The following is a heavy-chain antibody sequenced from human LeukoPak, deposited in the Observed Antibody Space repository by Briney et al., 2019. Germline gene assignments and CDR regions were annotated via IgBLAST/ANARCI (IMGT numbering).Heavy chain of an antibody. CDR2: MNPNSGNT. CDR3: ARGPKWTGSYYYFDY. V-gene: IGHV1-8*01. CDR1: RYTFPSYD. Sequence: GASVKVSCKTSRYTFPSYDINWVRQATGQGLEWMGWMNPNSGNTGYTQKFQGRVTISRNTSITTAYMELSSLRSEDTAVYYCARGPKWTGSYYYFDYWGQGTLVTVSS. D-gene: IGHD1-26*01. J-gene: IGHJ4*02.